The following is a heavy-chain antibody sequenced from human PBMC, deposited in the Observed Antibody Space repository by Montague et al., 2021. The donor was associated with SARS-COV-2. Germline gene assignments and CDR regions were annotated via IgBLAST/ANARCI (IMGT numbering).Heavy chain of an antibody. Sequence: SETLSLICTVSGGAISSSSYYWGWIRQPPGKGLEWIGSIYYSGSTYYNPSLESRVTISVDTSKNQFSLKLSSVTAADTAVYYCARDTRITMLVVVNRYGMDVWGQGTTVTFSS. V-gene: IGHV4-39*07. D-gene: IGHD3-22*01. J-gene: IGHJ6*02. CDR3: ARDTRITMLVVVNRYGMDV. CDR1: GGAISSSSYY. CDR2: IYYSGST.